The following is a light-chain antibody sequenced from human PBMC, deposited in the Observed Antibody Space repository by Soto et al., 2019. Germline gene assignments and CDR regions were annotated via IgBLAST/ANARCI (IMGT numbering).Light chain of an antibody. CDR1: QSVGSK. Sequence: EIVLTQSPGTLSLSPGERATLSCRASQSVGSKVAWYQQKPGQAPTRLIYGASTRASGIPLRCSGSGSGTEFTLTISSLQSEDFAVYYCQQYNNWSPVTFGGGTKVDIK. J-gene: IGKJ4*01. CDR2: GAS. CDR3: QQYNNWSPVT. V-gene: IGKV3-15*01.